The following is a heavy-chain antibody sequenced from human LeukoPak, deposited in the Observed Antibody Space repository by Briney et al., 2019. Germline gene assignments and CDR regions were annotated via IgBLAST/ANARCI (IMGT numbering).Heavy chain of an antibody. CDR1: GYTFTSYG. CDR3: ARVVAAAVTDY. Sequence: GASVKVSCKASGYTFTSYGISWVRQASGQGLEWMGRIIPILGIANYAQKFQGRVTITADKSTSTAYMELSSLRSEDTAVYYCARVVAAAVTDYWGQGTLVTVSS. J-gene: IGHJ4*02. V-gene: IGHV1-69*04. D-gene: IGHD6-13*01. CDR2: IIPILGIA.